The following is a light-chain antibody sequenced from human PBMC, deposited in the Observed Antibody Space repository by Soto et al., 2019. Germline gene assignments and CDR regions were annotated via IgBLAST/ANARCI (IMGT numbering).Light chain of an antibody. CDR3: QQYGSSGT. J-gene: IGKJ1*01. CDR1: QSVNIY. Sequence: EIVMTQSPATLSVSPGERATLSCRASQSVNIYLAWYQQKPGQAPRLLIFGASSRATGIPDRFSGSGSGTDFTLTISRLEPEDFAVYYCQQYGSSGTFGQGTKVDIK. CDR2: GAS. V-gene: IGKV3-20*01.